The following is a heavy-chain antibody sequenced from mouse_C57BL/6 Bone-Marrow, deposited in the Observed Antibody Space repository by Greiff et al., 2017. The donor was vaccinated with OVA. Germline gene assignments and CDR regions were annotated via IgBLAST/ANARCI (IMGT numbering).Heavy chain of an antibody. CDR1: GYTFTDYY. CDR3: ARRLLRGFDY. V-gene: IGHV1-19*01. D-gene: IGHD1-1*01. Sequence: EVQLQQSGPVLVKPGASVKMSCKASGYTFTDYYMNWVKQGHGKSLEWIGVINPYNGGTSYNQKFKGKATLTVDKSSSTAYMELNSLTSEDSAVYYCARRLLRGFDYWGQGTTLTVSS. J-gene: IGHJ2*01. CDR2: INPYNGGT.